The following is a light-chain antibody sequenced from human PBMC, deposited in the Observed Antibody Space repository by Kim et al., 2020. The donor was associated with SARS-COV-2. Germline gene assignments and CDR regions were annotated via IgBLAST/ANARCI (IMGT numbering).Light chain of an antibody. V-gene: IGKV1-5*03. Sequence: SVGGRVTITCRASQSVSAWLAWYQQQPGKAPNLLIYTASSLESGVPSRFSASGSGTEFTLTISSLQPDDFATYYCLQYNAYSPWTFGQGTKVDIK. CDR2: TAS. J-gene: IGKJ1*01. CDR3: LQYNAYSPWT. CDR1: QSVSAW.